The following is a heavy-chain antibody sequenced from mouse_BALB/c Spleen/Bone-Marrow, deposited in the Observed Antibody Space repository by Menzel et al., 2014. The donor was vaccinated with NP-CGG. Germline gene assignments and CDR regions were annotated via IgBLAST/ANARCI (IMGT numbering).Heavy chain of an antibody. D-gene: IGHD6-1*01. V-gene: IGHV14-3*02. Sequence: EVKLVESGAELVKPGASVKLSCTASGFNIKDTYMHWVKPRPEQGLEWIGRIDPANGNTKYDPKFQGKATITADTSSNTLSPPLRRLTSEDTGVFFCARLHVFALWGQETRVTVSA. CDR1: GFNIKDTY. CDR3: ARLHVFAL. CDR2: IDPANGNT. J-gene: IGHJ3*01.